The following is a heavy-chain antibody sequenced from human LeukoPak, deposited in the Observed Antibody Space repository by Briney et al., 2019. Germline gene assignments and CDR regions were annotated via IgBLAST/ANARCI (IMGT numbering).Heavy chain of an antibody. D-gene: IGHD3-3*01. Sequence: GGSLRLSCVASGFTFEDAGLSWVRQVPGKGLEWVSNINWNGKYAGYLDSVKGRFTISRDNAKNSLYLEMNGLRPEDTALYHCARQKGGYYLFDYWGRGTLVIVSS. CDR3: ARQKGGYYLFDY. CDR2: INWNGKYA. V-gene: IGHV3-20*01. CDR1: GFTFEDAG. J-gene: IGHJ4*02.